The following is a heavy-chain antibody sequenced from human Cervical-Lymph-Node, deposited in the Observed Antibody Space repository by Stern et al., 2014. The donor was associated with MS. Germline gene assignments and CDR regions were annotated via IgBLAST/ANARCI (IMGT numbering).Heavy chain of an antibody. CDR2: THRGGST. D-gene: IGHD4-17*01. V-gene: IGHV4-38-2*02. J-gene: IGHJ4*02. CDR3: ARWGYGDYEADY. Sequence: QLQLQESGPRLVKPSETLSLTCSVSPYSISSGYFWAWIRQSPGKGLGWIGTTHRGGSTYYNPSLKSRVTISADTSKNQFFLMLTSVAAADTAVYYCARWGYGDYEADYWGQGTLVTVSS. CDR1: PYSISSGYF.